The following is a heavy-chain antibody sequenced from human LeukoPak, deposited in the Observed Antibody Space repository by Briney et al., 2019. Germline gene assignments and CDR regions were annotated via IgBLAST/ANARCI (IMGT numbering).Heavy chain of an antibody. J-gene: IGHJ6*02. CDR3: AREDPQTKVPEGMDV. CDR1: GGSISHYY. V-gene: IGHV4-59*01. D-gene: IGHD4/OR15-4a*01. Sequence: SETLSLTCTVSGGSISHYYWSWIRQPPGKGPEWIGYIYYTGTTNYNPSLKSRVTISVDTSKNQFSLKLNSVTAADTAVYYCAREDPQTKVPEGMDVWGQGTTVTVSS. CDR2: IYYTGTT.